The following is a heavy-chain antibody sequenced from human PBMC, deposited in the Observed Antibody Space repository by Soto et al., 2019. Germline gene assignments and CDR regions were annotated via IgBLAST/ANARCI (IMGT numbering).Heavy chain of an antibody. CDR1: CGSFSGYY. D-gene: IGHD5-12*01. Sequence: SETLSLTCALYCGSFSGYYWSWIPQPPGKGLEWIGEINHSGSTNYNPSLKSRVTISVDTSKNQFPLKLSSVTAADTAVYYWEISGDMVATKYYRGQGNVITGSS. CDR2: INHSGST. CDR3: EISGDMVATKYY. V-gene: IGHV4-34*01. J-gene: IGHJ4*02.